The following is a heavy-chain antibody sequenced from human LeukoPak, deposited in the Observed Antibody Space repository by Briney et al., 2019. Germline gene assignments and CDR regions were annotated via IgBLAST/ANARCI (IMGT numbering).Heavy chain of an antibody. J-gene: IGHJ4*02. CDR1: GGSISSDNYY. CDR2: ISHSGST. CDR3: ARRNSGSYSLDY. D-gene: IGHD1-26*01. V-gene: IGHV4-30-2*02. Sequence: SQTLSLTCTVSGGSISSDNYYWSWIRQPPGKGLEWIGYISHSGSTYYNPSLKSRVTISVDTSKNQFSLKLSSVTAADTAVYYCARRNSGSYSLDYWGQGTLVTVSS.